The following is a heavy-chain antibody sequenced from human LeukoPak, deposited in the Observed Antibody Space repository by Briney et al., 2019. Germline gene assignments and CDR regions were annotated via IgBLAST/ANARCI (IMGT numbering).Heavy chain of an antibody. Sequence: GGSLRLSCAAFGFTFSNYWMHWVRQAPGKGLAWVSRMNTDGSSTRYADSVKGRFTISRDNAKNTLYLQMNSLRAEDTAVYYCARVSYSGNYQYYFDYWGQGTLVTVSS. D-gene: IGHD1-26*01. CDR1: GFTFSNYW. CDR2: MNTDGSST. J-gene: IGHJ4*02. CDR3: ARVSYSGNYQYYFDY. V-gene: IGHV3-74*01.